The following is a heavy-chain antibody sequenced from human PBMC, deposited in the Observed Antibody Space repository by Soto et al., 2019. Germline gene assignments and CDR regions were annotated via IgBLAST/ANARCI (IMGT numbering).Heavy chain of an antibody. CDR2: INPNSGGT. D-gene: IGHD3-9*01. CDR3: ARMGDYDILTGYHFDD. V-gene: IGHV1-2*04. CDR1: GYTFTGYY. J-gene: IGHJ4*02. Sequence: ASVKVSCKASGYTFTGYYMHWVRQAPGQGLEWMGRINPNSGGTNYAQKFQGWVTMTRDTSISTAYMELSRLRSDDTAVYYCARMGDYDILTGYHFDDWGQGTLVTAPQ.